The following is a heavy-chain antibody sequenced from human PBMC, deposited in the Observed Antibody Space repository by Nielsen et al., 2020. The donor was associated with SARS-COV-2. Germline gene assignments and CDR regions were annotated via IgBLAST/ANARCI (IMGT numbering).Heavy chain of an antibody. D-gene: IGHD5-24*01. Sequence: GGSLRLSCAASGFTFDDYAMHWVRQAPGKGLEWVSGISWNSGSIGYADSVKGRFTISRDNAKNSLYLQMNSLRAEDTALYYCAKVDGYADYWGQGNLVTVSS. CDR2: ISWNSGSI. CDR1: GFTFDDYA. J-gene: IGHJ4*02. CDR3: AKVDGYADY. V-gene: IGHV3-9*01.